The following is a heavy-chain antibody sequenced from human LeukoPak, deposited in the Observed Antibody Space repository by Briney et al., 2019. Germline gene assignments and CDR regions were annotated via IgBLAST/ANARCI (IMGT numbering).Heavy chain of an antibody. D-gene: IGHD3-3*01. Sequence: ASVKVSCKASGYTFTGYYMHWVRQAPGQGLEWMGWISAYNGNTNYAQKLQGRVTMTTDTSTSTAYMELRSLRSDDTAVYYCARGRMYYGDYVDYWGQGTLVTVSS. CDR3: ARGRMYYGDYVDY. CDR1: GYTFTGYY. V-gene: IGHV1-18*04. J-gene: IGHJ4*02. CDR2: ISAYNGNT.